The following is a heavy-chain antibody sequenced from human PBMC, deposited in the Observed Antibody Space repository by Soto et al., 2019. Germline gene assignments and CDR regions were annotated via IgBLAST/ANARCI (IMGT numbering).Heavy chain of an antibody. CDR1: GGSFSGYY. J-gene: IGHJ6*02. CDR3: ARLYCSSTSCYSRYYYGMDV. CDR2: INHSGST. V-gene: IGHV4-34*01. D-gene: IGHD2-2*01. Sequence: SETLSLTCAVYGGSFSGYYWSWIRQPPGKGLEWIGEINHSGSTNYNPSLKSRVTISVDTSKNQFSLKLSSVTAADTAVYYCARLYCSSTSCYSRYYYGMDVWGQGTTVTVSS.